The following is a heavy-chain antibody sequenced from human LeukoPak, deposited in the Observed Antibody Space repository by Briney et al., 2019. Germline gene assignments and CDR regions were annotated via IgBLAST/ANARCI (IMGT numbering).Heavy chain of an antibody. CDR2: ISAYNGNT. D-gene: IGHD2-2*01. CDR3: AREDWGVVPAAIDGNYDYYYGMDV. J-gene: IGHJ6*02. CDR1: GYTFTGYG. V-gene: IGHV1-18*01. Sequence: ASVKVSCKASGYTFTGYGISWVRQAPGQGLEWMGWISAYNGNTNYAQKLQGRVTMTTDTSTSTAYMELRSLRSDDTAVYYCAREDWGVVPAAIDGNYDYYYGMDVWGQGTTVTVSS.